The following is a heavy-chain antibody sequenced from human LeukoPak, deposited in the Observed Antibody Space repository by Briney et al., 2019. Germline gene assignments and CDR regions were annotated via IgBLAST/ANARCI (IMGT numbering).Heavy chain of an antibody. CDR1: GFTFSSYG. CDR2: IWYDGSNK. CDR3: ARDVHSSGWEFDY. D-gene: IGHD6-19*01. V-gene: IGHV3-33*01. Sequence: GRSLRLSCAASGFTFSSYGMHWVRQAPGKGLEWVAVIWYDGSNKYHAGSVKGRFTISRDNSKNTLYLQMNSLRAEDTAVYYCARDVHSSGWEFDYWGQGTLVTVSS. J-gene: IGHJ4*02.